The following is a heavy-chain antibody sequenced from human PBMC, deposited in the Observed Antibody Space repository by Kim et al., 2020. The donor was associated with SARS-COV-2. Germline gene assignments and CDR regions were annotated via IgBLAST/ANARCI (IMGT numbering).Heavy chain of an antibody. CDR1: GGTFSSYA. D-gene: IGHD1-26*01. V-gene: IGHV1-69*13. CDR2: IIPIFGTA. J-gene: IGHJ3*02. Sequence: SVKVSCKASGGTFSSYAISWVRQAPGQGLEWMGGIIPIFGTANYAQKFQGRVTITADESTSTAYMELSSLRSEDTAVYYCASTSKGELVGATLEFAFDIWGQGTMVTVSS. CDR3: ASTSKGELVGATLEFAFDI.